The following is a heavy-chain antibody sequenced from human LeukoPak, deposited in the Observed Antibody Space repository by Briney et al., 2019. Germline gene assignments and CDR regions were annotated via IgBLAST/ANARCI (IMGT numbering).Heavy chain of an antibody. V-gene: IGHV4-39*07. CDR2: IYYSGST. J-gene: IGHJ3*02. D-gene: IGHD3-16*02. CDR1: GGSISSSSYY. Sequence: SETLSLTCTVSGGSISSSSYYWGWIRQPPGKGLEWIGSIYYSGSTYYNPSLKSRVTISVDMSKNQFSLKLSSVTAADTAVYYCARAHLGGVIVIGAFDIWGQGTMVTVSS. CDR3: ARAHLGGVIVIGAFDI.